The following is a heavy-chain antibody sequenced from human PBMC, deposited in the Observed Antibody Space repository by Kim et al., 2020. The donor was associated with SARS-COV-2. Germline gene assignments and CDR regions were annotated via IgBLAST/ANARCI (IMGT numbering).Heavy chain of an antibody. CDR1: GGSISSYY. CDR2: IYTSGST. Sequence: SETLSLTCTVSGGSISSYYWSWIRQPAGKGLEWIGRIYTSGSTNYNPSLKSRVTMSVDTSKNQFSLKLSSVTAADTAVYYCARDRMSYYDFWSGYLIPANTPSWVYYYYGIDVWGQGTTVTVSS. V-gene: IGHV4-4*07. J-gene: IGHJ6*02. D-gene: IGHD3-3*01. CDR3: ARDRMSYYDFWSGYLIPANTPSWVYYYYGIDV.